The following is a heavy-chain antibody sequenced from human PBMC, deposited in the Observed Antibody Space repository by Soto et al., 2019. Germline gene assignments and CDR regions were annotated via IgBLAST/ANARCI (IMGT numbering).Heavy chain of an antibody. CDR1: GFTFSNFW. CDR2: IKSDGSER. CDR3: ARDVI. J-gene: IGHJ4*02. Sequence: EVQLVESGGGLVQPGGSLRLSCSASGFTFSNFWMSWVRQAPGEGLEWVASIKSDGSERSHVDAVRGRFSISRDNARNSLFLQINSLRVDYTAVYYCARDVIWGQGSLVTVSS. V-gene: IGHV3-7*05.